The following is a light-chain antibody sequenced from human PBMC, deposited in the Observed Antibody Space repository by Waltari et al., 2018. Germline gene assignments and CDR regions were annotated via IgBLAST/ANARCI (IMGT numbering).Light chain of an antibody. CDR3: CSYAGRGTYV. CDR2: EVF. V-gene: IGLV2-23*02. J-gene: IGLJ1*01. Sequence: QSALTQPASVSGTPGQPITISCSGPTSDVGSYDLVSWYQQPPGEAPKLLICEVFKRPPDTSSRFSGAKSGNTASLTISGLQPEDEADYYCCSYAGRGTYVFGSGTKVTVL. CDR1: TSDVGSYDL.